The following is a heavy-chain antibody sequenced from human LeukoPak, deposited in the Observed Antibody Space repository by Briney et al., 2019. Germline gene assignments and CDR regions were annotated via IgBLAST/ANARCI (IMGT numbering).Heavy chain of an antibody. D-gene: IGHD3-9*01. CDR2: IRTSAEGANYA. Sequence: GGSLRLSCATSGFSFTDYPMNWVRPGPGKGLEWGSNIRTSAEGANYAYYADSVKGRVTISRDDAKNTLYLHMNSLRDDDTAVYYCASDQRYAFDYWGQGILVTVSS. V-gene: IGHV3-48*02. CDR3: ASDQRYAFDY. J-gene: IGHJ4*02. CDR1: GFSFTDYP.